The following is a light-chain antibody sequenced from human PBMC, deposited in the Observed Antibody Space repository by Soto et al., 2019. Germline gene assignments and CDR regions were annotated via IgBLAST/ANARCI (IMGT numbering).Light chain of an antibody. Sequence: DIGMTQSPDSLAVSLGERATINCKSSQSVLHSSNNKNYLAWYPQKPGQPPKLLIYWASTRESGVPDRFSGSGSGKDFTLTISSLQAEDVAVYYCQQYYTSPRTFGQGTKVEIK. V-gene: IGKV4-1*01. J-gene: IGKJ1*01. CDR1: QSVLHSSNNKNY. CDR3: QQYYTSPRT. CDR2: WAS.